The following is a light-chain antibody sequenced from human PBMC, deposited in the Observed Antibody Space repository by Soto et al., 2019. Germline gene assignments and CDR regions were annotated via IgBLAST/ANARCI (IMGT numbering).Light chain of an antibody. CDR3: QQYHSFSFT. CDR1: QSITLW. V-gene: IGKV1-5*01. J-gene: IGKJ2*01. Sequence: GEGVTITSRARQSITLWLAWYKQKPGRAPKLLIYDVFNLQSGVPSRFSVSGSGTEFTLTISSLQPDDSATYYCQQYHSFSFTFGQGTKLEIK. CDR2: DVF.